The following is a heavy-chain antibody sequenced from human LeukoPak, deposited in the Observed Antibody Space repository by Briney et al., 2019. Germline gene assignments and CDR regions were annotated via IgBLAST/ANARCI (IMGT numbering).Heavy chain of an antibody. Sequence: ASVKVSCTPSGGTFTSYAISWVRQAPGQGLEWMAGIIPIFVTANFPQKCRDRVTITADESTSTAYMELSSLRSEERAVYSGTRGQGGGQQLVLGYWGQGTLVTVSS. CDR3: TRGQGGGQQLVLGY. J-gene: IGHJ4*02. CDR1: GGTFTSYA. CDR2: IIPIFVTA. V-gene: IGHV1-69*13. D-gene: IGHD6-13*01.